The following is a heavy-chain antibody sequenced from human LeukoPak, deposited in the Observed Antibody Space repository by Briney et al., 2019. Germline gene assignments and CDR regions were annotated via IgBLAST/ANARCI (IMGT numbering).Heavy chain of an antibody. CDR1: GGSISSYY. V-gene: IGHV4-59*08. Sequence: SETLSLTCTVSGGSISSYYWSWIRQPPGKGLEWIGYIYYSGSTNYNPSLKSRVTISVDTSKNQFSLRLSSVTAADTAVYYCARHSPGWFDPWGQGTLVTVSS. CDR2: IYYSGST. J-gene: IGHJ5*02. CDR3: ARHSPGWFDP.